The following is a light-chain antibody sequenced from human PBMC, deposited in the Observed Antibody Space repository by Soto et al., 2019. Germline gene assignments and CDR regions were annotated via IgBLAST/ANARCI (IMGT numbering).Light chain of an antibody. Sequence: DIQMTQSPSSLSASVGDRVTITCRASQSISSYLNWYQQKPGKAPKLLIYAESSLQSGVPSRFSGRGSGTDFTLTISSLQPEDFATYYFQQSYSTPLTFGGGTNVELK. CDR2: AES. V-gene: IGKV1-39*01. J-gene: IGKJ4*01. CDR3: QQSYSTPLT. CDR1: QSISSY.